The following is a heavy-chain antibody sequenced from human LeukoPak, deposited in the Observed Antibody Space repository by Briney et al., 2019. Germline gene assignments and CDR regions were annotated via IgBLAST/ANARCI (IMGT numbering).Heavy chain of an antibody. V-gene: IGHV4-39*01. J-gene: IGHJ4*02. Sequence: SETLSLTCTVSGGSISSSSYYWGWIRQPPGKGLEWIGSIYYSGSTYYNPSLKSRVTISVDTSKNQFSLKLSSVTAADTAVYYCARRSYDFDYWGQGTLVTVSS. CDR2: IYYSGST. CDR3: ARRSYDFDY. CDR1: GGSISSSSYY. D-gene: IGHD6-6*01.